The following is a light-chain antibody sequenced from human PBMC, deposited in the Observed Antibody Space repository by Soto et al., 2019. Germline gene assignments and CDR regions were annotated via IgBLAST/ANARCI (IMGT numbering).Light chain of an antibody. CDR2: VCS. J-gene: IGKJ1*01. Sequence: DIQMTQSPSSLSGSVGDRFVITCRASDSISSCLNWYQQKPGRAPTRLICVCSNLESGVPSRFSGSGSGTQFTLTISSLQPEDSATYYCQRYNTYLTWTFGQGTRWIS. CDR1: DSISSC. CDR3: QRYNTYLTWT. V-gene: IGKV1-5*01.